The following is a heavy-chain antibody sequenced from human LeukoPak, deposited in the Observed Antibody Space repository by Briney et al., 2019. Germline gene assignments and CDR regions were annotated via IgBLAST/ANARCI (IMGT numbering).Heavy chain of an antibody. CDR1: GYTFTNYW. J-gene: IGHJ4*02. CDR3: ASNGVRGVFEY. D-gene: IGHD2-8*01. V-gene: IGHV5-51*01. CDR2: IYPDDSDM. Sequence: GESLKISCKGSGYTFTNYWIGWVRQMPGKGLEWMGIIYPDDSDMRFSPSFQGQVTISADKSISTAYLQWSSLKASDTAMYYCASNGVRGVFEYWGQGTLVTVSS.